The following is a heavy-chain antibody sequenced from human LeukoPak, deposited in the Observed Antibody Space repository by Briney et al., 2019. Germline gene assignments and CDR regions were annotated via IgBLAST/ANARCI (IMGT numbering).Heavy chain of an antibody. J-gene: IGHJ4*02. Sequence: ASVKVSCKASGYTFTSYGISWVRQAPGQGLEWMGWISAHNGNTNYAEKLQGRVTMTTDTSTSTAYMELRSLRSDDTAVYYCARDRHGDSNYAFDYWGQGTLVTVSS. D-gene: IGHD4-11*01. CDR2: ISAHNGNT. CDR1: GYTFTSYG. V-gene: IGHV1-18*01. CDR3: ARDRHGDSNYAFDY.